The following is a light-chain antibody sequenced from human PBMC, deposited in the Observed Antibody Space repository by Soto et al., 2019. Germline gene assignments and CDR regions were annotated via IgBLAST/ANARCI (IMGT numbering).Light chain of an antibody. CDR2: GAS. Sequence: EIVLTQSPGTLSLSPGERATLSCRASQSVSSSYLAWYQQKPGQAPRLLIYGASSRATGITDRFSGSGSGTDFTLTISRLEPDDFAVYYCQQYGSSPVTFGRGTRVEIK. CDR3: QQYGSSPVT. J-gene: IGKJ4*02. V-gene: IGKV3-20*01. CDR1: QSVSSSY.